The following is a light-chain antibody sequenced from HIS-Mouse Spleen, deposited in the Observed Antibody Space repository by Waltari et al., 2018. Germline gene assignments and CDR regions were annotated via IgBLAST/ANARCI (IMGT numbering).Light chain of an antibody. J-gene: IGLJ2*01. CDR1: ALPKKY. V-gene: IGLV3-10*01. CDR2: EDR. Sequence: SYELTQPPSVSVSPGQTARITCPGDALPKKYAYWYQQKSGQAPVRVIYEDRKRPSGIPERFSGSSSGTMATLTISGAQVEDEADYYWYATDSSGNHRVFGGGTKLTVL. CDR3: YATDSSGNHRV.